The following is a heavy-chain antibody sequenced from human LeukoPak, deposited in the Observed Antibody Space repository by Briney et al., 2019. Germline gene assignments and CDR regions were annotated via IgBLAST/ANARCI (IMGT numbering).Heavy chain of an antibody. CDR1: GGSVSSYY. CDR2: IYYSGST. D-gene: IGHD3-10*01. Sequence: SETLSLTCTVSGGSVSSYYWSWIRQPPGKGLEWIGYIYYSGSTNYNPSLKSRVTISVDTSKNQFSLKLSSVTAADTAVYYCARGRMVRGVISYYYYYYMDVWGKGTTVTVSS. CDR3: ARGRMVRGVISYYYYYYMDV. J-gene: IGHJ6*03. V-gene: IGHV4-59*02.